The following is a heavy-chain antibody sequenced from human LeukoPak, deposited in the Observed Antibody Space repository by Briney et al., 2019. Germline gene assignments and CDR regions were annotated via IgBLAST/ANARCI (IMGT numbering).Heavy chain of an antibody. CDR2: INHSGST. CDR1: GGSFSGYY. J-gene: IGHJ6*03. Sequence: PSETLSLTCAVYGGSFSGYYWSWIRQPPGKGLEWIGEINHSGSTNYNPSLKSRVTISVDTSKNQFSLKLSSVTAADTAVYYCASEPLREKGYYYYMDVWGKGTTVTVSS. V-gene: IGHV4-34*01. CDR3: ASEPLREKGYYYYMDV.